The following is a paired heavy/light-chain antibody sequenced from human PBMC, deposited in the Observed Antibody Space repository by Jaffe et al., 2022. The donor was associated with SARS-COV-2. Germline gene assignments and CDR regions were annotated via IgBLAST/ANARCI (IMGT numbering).Heavy chain of an antibody. J-gene: IGHJ3*01. Sequence: EVQLVQSGAEVKKPGESLKISCKGSGYSFTSYWIGWVRQMPGKGLEYMGVIYPGDSDVKYSPSSRGQVTISADKSINTAYLQWSSLKASDTAMYFCARLAAVGTRLDGFDFWGQGTMVTVSS. CDR2: IYPGDSDV. CDR3: ARLAAVGTRLDGFDF. D-gene: IGHD6-13*01. V-gene: IGHV5-51*01. CDR1: GYSFTSYW.
Light chain of an antibody. Sequence: QTVVTQEPSFSVSPGGTVTLTCGLSSGSVSTTYHPSWYRQTPGQAPRTLIHTTQIRSSGVPARFSGSILGNKAALTITGAQADDESHYYCMLYMGSGISLFGGGTKLTVL. CDR2: TTQ. V-gene: IGLV8-61*01. J-gene: IGLJ3*02. CDR1: SGSVSTTYH. CDR3: MLYMGSGISL.